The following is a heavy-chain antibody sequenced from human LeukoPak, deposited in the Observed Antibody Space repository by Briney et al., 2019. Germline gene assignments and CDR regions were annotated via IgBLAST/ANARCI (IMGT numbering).Heavy chain of an antibody. Sequence: SETLSLTCAVYGGSFSGYYWSWIRQPPGKGLEWIGEINHSGSTNYNPSLKSRVTISVDTSKNQFSLKLSSVTAADTAVYYCARLNVQAYYFDYWGQGTLVTVSS. V-gene: IGHV4-34*01. J-gene: IGHJ4*02. CDR1: GGSFSGYY. CDR2: INHSGST. CDR3: ARLNVQAYYFDY. D-gene: IGHD1-1*01.